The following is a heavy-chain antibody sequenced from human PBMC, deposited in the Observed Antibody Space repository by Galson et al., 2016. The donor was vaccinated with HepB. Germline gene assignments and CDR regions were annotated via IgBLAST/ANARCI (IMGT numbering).Heavy chain of an antibody. J-gene: IGHJ4*02. CDR2: DSMDGRRK. CDR3: AKRHEYCPPVGCSVDS. D-gene: IGHD2/OR15-2a*01. CDR1: GFTFNRRG. Sequence: SLRLSCAASGFTFNRRGMHWVRQAPGKGLEWVAADSMDGRRKFYADSVKGRFTISRDNSNKMLFLQMSSLRVDDTAVYYCAKRHEYCPPVGCSVDSWGQGTLVSVSS. V-gene: IGHV3-30*18.